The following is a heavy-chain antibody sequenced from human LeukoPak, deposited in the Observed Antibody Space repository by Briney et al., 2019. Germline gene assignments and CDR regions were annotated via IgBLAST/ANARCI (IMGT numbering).Heavy chain of an antibody. D-gene: IGHD1-1*01. CDR2: ISSRSTYI. Sequence: PGGSLRLSCAASGFTSSSYSMNWVRQAPGKGLEWVSSISSRSTYIYHADSVKGRFTISRDNAKNSLYLQMNRLRAEDTAVYYCARERQLERLAFGKEGSAFDYWGQGTLVTVSS. CDR1: GFTSSSYS. V-gene: IGHV3-21*01. CDR3: ARERQLERLAFGKEGSAFDY. J-gene: IGHJ4*02.